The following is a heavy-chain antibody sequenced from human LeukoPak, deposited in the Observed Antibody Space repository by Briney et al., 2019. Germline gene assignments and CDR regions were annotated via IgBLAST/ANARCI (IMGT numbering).Heavy chain of an antibody. Sequence: ASVTVSCKASGYTFTSYYMHWVRQAPGQGLEWMGIINPSGGSTSYAQKFQGRVTMARDTSTSTVYMELSSLRSEDTAVYYCARVRGAGTFHYWGQGTLVTVSS. CDR1: GYTFTSYY. D-gene: IGHD3-10*01. CDR2: INPSGGST. V-gene: IGHV1-46*01. CDR3: ARVRGAGTFHY. J-gene: IGHJ4*02.